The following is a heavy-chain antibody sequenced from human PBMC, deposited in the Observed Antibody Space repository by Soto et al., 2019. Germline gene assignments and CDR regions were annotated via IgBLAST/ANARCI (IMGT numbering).Heavy chain of an antibody. V-gene: IGHV3-11*01. J-gene: IGHJ3*02. CDR1: GFTFSVYY. Sequence: GGSLRLSCAASGFTFSVYYMSWIRQAPGKGLEWVSYISSSGSTIYYADSVKGRFTISRDNAKNSLYLQMNSLRAEDTAVYYCARDPDLVAAMAFAFDIWGQGTMVTVSS. CDR3: ARDPDLVAAMAFAFDI. CDR2: ISSSGSTI. D-gene: IGHD2-15*01.